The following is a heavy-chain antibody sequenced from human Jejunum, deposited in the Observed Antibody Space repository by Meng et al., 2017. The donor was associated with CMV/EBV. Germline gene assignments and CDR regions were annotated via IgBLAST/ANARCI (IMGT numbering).Heavy chain of an antibody. D-gene: IGHD3-16*02. CDR1: GGSVSSGSYY. Sequence: TVSGGSVSSGSYYWSWIRQPPGKGLEWIGYIYYSGSTKYNPSLKSRVTISVDTSKNQFSLKLSSVTAADTAVYYCARDIDREGYFDYWGQGTLVTVSS. CDR3: ARDIDREGYFDY. J-gene: IGHJ4*02. V-gene: IGHV4-61*01. CDR2: IYYSGST.